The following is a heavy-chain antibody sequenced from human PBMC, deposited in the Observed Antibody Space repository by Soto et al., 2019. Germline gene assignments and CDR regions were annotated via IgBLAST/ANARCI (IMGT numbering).Heavy chain of an antibody. D-gene: IGHD1-1*01. J-gene: IGHJ4*02. CDR1: GFTLMNSR. CDR2: IKQDGSDT. V-gene: IGHV3-7*04. Sequence: PGGSLRLSCAASGFTLMNSRMSWVRQAPGKGLEWVANIKQDGSDTYYVDSVKGRFTISRDNAKNAQNLQRNSLRAEDMAVYYCATDLGTTMARHWGQRCLVTVSS. CDR3: ATDLGTTMARH.